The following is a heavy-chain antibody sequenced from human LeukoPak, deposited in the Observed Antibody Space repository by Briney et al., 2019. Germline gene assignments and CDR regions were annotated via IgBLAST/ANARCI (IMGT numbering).Heavy chain of an antibody. CDR1: GYTFTSYG. CDR2: ISAYNGNT. V-gene: IGHV1-18*01. D-gene: IGHD2-2*01. CDR3: ARDFGSRCSSTSCYYYYGMDV. Sequence: GASVKVSCKASGYTFTSYGISWVRQAPGQGLEWMGWISAYNGNTNYAQKLQGRVTMTTDTSTSTAYMELRSLRSDDTAMYYCARDFGSRCSSTSCYYYYGMDVWGQGTTVTVSS. J-gene: IGHJ6*02.